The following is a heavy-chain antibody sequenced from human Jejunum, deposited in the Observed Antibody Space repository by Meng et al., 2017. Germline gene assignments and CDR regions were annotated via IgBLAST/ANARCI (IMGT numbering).Heavy chain of an antibody. Sequence: SQTPSLTCAISGDSVSSNTGAWNWIRQSPSRGLEWLGRTYYRSKWYNDYAVSVKSRITINPDTSKSQFSLQLNSVTPEDTAVYYCARGSHYAFDVWGQGTMVTVS. CDR2: TYYRSKWYN. CDR1: GDSVSSNTGA. V-gene: IGHV6-1*01. J-gene: IGHJ3*01. CDR3: ARGSHYAFDV.